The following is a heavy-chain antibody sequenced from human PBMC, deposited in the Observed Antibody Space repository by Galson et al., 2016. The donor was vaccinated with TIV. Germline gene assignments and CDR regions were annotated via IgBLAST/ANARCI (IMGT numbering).Heavy chain of an antibody. CDR2: MNPDSGNT. Sequence: SVKVSCKASRYTFTSYGINWVRQATGQGLEWMGWMNPDSGNTGYAQKFQGRLTLTRNISTSTVYMELNGLTYEDAAVYYCATGHSGGGNFYYYYMNVWGTGTTVTVSS. CDR1: RYTFTSYG. CDR3: ATGHSGGGNFYYYYMNV. D-gene: IGHD2-15*01. V-gene: IGHV1-8*01. J-gene: IGHJ6*03.